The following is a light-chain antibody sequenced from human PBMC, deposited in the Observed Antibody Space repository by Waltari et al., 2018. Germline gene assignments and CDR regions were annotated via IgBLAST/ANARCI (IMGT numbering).Light chain of an antibody. Sequence: DIVMTQTPLSLPVTPGEPASISCRSSQSLLHTNGNTYLHWYMQKPGQSPRLLIYKVTIRESGVPDRFSGRGSGTDFTLKISRVEPEDVGIYYCMQSTEDPQTFGQGTKVEIK. CDR3: MQSTEDPQT. CDR2: KVT. V-gene: IGKV2-29*02. CDR1: QSLLHTNGNTY. J-gene: IGKJ1*01.